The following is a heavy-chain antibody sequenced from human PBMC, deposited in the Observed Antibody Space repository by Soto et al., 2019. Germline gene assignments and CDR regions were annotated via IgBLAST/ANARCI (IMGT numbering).Heavy chain of an antibody. V-gene: IGHV2-5*02. D-gene: IGHD3-10*01. CDR3: VRNWRYYGGDYYYGMDA. CDR2: IYWDDDE. Sequence: ITLKESGPTLVKPTQTLTLTCTFSGFSLNTGGVGVGWVRQPRGKAMEWLALIYWDDDERYRPSLRSRLNITXDXLXNXXALTMTNMDPEDTATYYCVRNWRYYGGDYYYGMDAWGQGTTVTVSS. J-gene: IGHJ6*02. CDR1: GFSLNTGGVG.